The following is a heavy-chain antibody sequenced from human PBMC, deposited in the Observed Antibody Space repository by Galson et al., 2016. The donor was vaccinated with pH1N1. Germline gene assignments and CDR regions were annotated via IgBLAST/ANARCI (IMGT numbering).Heavy chain of an antibody. D-gene: IGHD1-1*01. Sequence: SETLSLTCTVSGGSISSTSYYWGWIRQPPGKGLEWIGSIYYSGSTYCNPSLKSRVTISVDTSKNHFSLKLSSVTAADTAVYYCATVGNWNEGWGHWFDPWGQGTLVTVSS. CDR1: GGSISSTSYY. V-gene: IGHV4-39*02. J-gene: IGHJ5*02. CDR3: ATVGNWNEGWGHWFDP. CDR2: IYYSGST.